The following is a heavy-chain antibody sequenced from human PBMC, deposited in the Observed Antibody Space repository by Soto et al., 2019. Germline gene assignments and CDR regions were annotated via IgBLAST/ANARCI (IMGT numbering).Heavy chain of an antibody. CDR3: ATSVGIAPTGEDGMDV. D-gene: IGHD2-8*02. J-gene: IGHJ6*02. Sequence: SVKVSCKASGGTFSIYGFSWVRQAPGQGPEWIGGIIPILTTPNYAQKFHGRVTIAADESTTTVYMELSSLKSEDTAVYYCATSVGIAPTGEDGMDVWGQGTSVTVSS. V-gene: IGHV1-69*13. CDR1: GGTFSIYG. CDR2: IIPILTTP.